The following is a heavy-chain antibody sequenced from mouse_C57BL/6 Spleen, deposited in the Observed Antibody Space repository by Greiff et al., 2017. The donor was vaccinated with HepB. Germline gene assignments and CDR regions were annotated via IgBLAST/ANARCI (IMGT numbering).Heavy chain of an antibody. J-gene: IGHJ3*01. CDR2: IWSGGST. CDR3: ARFFDYDERGAWFAY. V-gene: IGHV2-2*01. Sequence: VKLMESGPGLVQPSQSLSITCTVSGFSLTSYGVHWVRQSPGKGLEWLGVIWSGGSTDYNAAFISRLSISKDNSKSQVFFKMNSLQADDTAIYYCARFFDYDERGAWFAYWGQGTLVTVSA. CDR1: GFSLTSYG. D-gene: IGHD2-4*01.